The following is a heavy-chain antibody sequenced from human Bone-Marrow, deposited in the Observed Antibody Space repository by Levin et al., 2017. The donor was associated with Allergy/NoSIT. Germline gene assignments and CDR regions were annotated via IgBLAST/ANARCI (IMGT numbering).Heavy chain of an antibody. CDR2: ISAYNGNT. J-gene: IGHJ6*02. D-gene: IGHD3-22*01. CDR3: ARNIYYDTSGRVDYYYGMDV. CDR1: GYTFTRYG. Sequence: GESLKISCKASGYTFTRYGISWVRQAPGQGLEWMGWISAYNGNTNYAQKLQGRVTMTTDTSTTTAYMELRSLRSDDTAVYYCARNIYYDTSGRVDYYYGMDVWGQGTTVTVSS. V-gene: IGHV1-18*01.